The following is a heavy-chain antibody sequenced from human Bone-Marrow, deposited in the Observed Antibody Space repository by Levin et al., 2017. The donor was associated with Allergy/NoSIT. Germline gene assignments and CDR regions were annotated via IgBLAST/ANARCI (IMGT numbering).Heavy chain of an antibody. V-gene: IGHV1-46*03. D-gene: IGHD1-20*01. J-gene: IGHJ4*02. CDR3: ALTGSYFDY. CDR2: INPSGGGT. Sequence: GESLKISCKASGYTFRNYYMHWVRQAPGQGLEWMGVINPSGGGTTYAQRFRGRLTMSRDTSTSTVYMELSSLRSDDTAVYYCALTGSYFDYWGQGTLVTVSS. CDR1: GYTFRNYY.